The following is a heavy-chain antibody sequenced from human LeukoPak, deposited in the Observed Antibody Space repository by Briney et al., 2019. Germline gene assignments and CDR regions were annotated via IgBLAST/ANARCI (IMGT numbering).Heavy chain of an antibody. CDR3: VKDQSIAAAGTHAFDI. J-gene: IGHJ3*02. CDR2: IYSDGST. CDR1: GFIVSSNY. Sequence: GGSLRLSCAASGFIVSSNYMSWVRQTPKKGLEWVSIIYSDGSTYYVDSVKGRFTISRDNSKNTLYLQMSSLRAEDTAVYYCVKDQSIAAAGTHAFDIWGQGTMVTVSS. V-gene: IGHV3-53*05. D-gene: IGHD6-13*01.